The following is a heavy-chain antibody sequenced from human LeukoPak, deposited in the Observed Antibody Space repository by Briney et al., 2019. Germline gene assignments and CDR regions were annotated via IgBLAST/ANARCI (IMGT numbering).Heavy chain of an antibody. Sequence: GGSLRLSCAASGFTVSSNYMSWVRQAPGKGLEWVSSISGSGGDTYYADSVKGRFTISRDNSKNTLYLQMNSLRAEDTAVYYCAKMRGGYDWGFDYWGQGTLVTVSS. CDR3: AKMRGGYDWGFDY. J-gene: IGHJ4*02. CDR2: ISGSGGDT. D-gene: IGHD5-12*01. CDR1: GFTVSSNY. V-gene: IGHV3-23*01.